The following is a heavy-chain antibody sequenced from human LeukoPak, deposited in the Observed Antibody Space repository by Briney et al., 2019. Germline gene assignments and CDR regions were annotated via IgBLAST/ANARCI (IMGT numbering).Heavy chain of an antibody. Sequence: GGSPRLSCAASGFTFSSYSMNWVRQAPGKGLEWLSYISSGTTTIYYADSVKGRFTISRDNAKNSLYLQMNSLRDEDTAVYYCAKGAGSYIDYWGQGTLVTVSS. CDR3: AKGAGSYIDY. V-gene: IGHV3-48*02. D-gene: IGHD1-26*01. CDR2: ISSGTTTI. CDR1: GFTFSSYS. J-gene: IGHJ4*02.